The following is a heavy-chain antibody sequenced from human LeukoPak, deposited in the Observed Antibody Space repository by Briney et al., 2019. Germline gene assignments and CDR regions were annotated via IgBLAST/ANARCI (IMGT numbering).Heavy chain of an antibody. CDR3: AKDDRWLQFCC. CDR1: GFTFSSHG. V-gene: IGHV3-23*01. Sequence: GGTLRLSCAASGFTFSSHGMNWVRQAPGKGLEWVSGIIPSGHTTYYADSVRGRFTISRDNSRNTLYLQMNSLRAEDTAVYYCAKDDRWLQFCCWGQGSLVTVSA. J-gene: IGHJ4*02. D-gene: IGHD5-24*01. CDR2: IIPSGHTT.